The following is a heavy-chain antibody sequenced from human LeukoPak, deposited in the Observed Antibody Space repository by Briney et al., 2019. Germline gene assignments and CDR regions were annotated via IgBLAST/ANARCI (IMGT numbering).Heavy chain of an antibody. CDR1: GFTFSSYG. J-gene: IGHJ4*02. D-gene: IGHD6-13*01. V-gene: IGHV3-30*02. CDR2: IQYDGGNR. CDR3: ATLNSSSWCFDY. Sequence: PGGSLRLSCAASGFTFSSYGMHWVRQAPGKGLEWVTFIQYDGGNRYYADSVKGRFTISRDNSRNTLYLQMNSLRSEDTAVYYCATLNSSSWCFDYWGQGTLVTVSS.